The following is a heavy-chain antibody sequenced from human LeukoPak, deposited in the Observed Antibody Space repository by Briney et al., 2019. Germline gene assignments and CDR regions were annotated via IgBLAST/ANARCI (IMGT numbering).Heavy chain of an antibody. V-gene: IGHV3-11*05. CDR1: VFTFSDYY. Sequence: PGGSLRLSCAASVFTFSDYYMSWIRQAPGKGLECVSDISSTSIYTNYADSVKGRFTISRDNAKNSLYLQMNSLRAEDTAVYYCAREDGYSSSWYSDYWGQGTLVTVSS. CDR3: AREDGYSSSWYSDY. J-gene: IGHJ4*02. D-gene: IGHD6-13*01. CDR2: ISSTSIYT.